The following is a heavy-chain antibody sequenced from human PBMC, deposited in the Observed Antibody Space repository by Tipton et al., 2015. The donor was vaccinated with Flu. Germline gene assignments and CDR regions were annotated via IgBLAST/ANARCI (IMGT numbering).Heavy chain of an antibody. D-gene: IGHD3-10*01. Sequence: TLSLTCTVSGDSISSSSYYWGWIRQPPGEGLEWIGSIYYSGSTYYNPSLESRVTISLDTSKKQFSLKLSSVTAADTAVYYCARDSGSGTQDYWGQGTLVTVSS. CDR1: GDSISSSSYY. CDR2: IYYSGST. V-gene: IGHV4-39*07. J-gene: IGHJ4*02. CDR3: ARDSGSGTQDY.